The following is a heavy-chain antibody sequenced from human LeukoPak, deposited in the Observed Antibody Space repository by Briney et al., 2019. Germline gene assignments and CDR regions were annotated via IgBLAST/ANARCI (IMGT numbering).Heavy chain of an antibody. D-gene: IGHD3-10*01. Sequence: GGSLRLSCAASGFTFSSYSMNWVRQAPGKGLEWVSAISGSGGSTYYADSVKGRFTISRDNAKNSLYLQMNSLRAEDTALYHCARAQGYYGSGSYFSYYYYYMDVWGKGTTVTISS. J-gene: IGHJ6*03. CDR1: GFTFSSYS. V-gene: IGHV3-21*04. CDR2: ISGSGGST. CDR3: ARAQGYYGSGSYFSYYYYYMDV.